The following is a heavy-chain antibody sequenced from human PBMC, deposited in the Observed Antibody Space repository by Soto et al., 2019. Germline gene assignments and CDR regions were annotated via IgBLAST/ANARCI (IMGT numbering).Heavy chain of an antibody. CDR2: IYSSGSA. V-gene: IGHV4-4*07. CDR3: ARQTTYSSSWFDF. CDR1: GGSIINYY. Sequence: SETLSLTCTVCGGSIINYYWTWIQQPAGKGLEWVGRIYSSGSASYNPSLKSRLSMSVDTSKNQFTLKLTSVTAADTALYYCARQTTYSSSWFDFWGHGTLVTVSS. D-gene: IGHD6-13*01. J-gene: IGHJ5*01.